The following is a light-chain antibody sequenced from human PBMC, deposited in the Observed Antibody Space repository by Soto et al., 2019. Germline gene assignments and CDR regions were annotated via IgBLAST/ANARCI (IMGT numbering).Light chain of an antibody. CDR2: GAS. V-gene: IGKV3-15*01. CDR1: QSVSSN. J-gene: IGKJ1*01. Sequence: EIVMTQSPATLSVSPGERANLSCRASQSVSSNLAWYQQKPGQAPRLLIYGASIRATVIPARFSGSGSGTEFSLTISSLQAEDFAVYYCQKYNNWTWTFGQGTKVEIK. CDR3: QKYNNWTWT.